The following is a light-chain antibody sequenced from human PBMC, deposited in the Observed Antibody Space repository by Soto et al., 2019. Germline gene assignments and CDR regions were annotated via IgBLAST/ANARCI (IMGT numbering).Light chain of an antibody. CDR2: GNS. CDR3: QSYDRSLSGAV. Sequence: QSVLTQPPSVSGAPGQRVTISCTGSSSNIGAGYDVHWYQQLPGTAPKLLIYGNSNRPSGVPDRFSGSKSGTSASLAITGLQAEDEADHYRQSYDRSLSGAVFGGGTQLTVL. CDR1: SSNIGAGYD. V-gene: IGLV1-40*01. J-gene: IGLJ7*01.